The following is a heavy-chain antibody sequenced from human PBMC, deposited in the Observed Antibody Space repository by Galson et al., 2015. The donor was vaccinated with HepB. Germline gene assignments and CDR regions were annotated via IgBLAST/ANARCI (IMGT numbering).Heavy chain of an antibody. CDR2: IIPIFGTA. CDR1: GYTFTSYD. J-gene: IGHJ4*02. V-gene: IGHV1-69*13. D-gene: IGHD6-13*01. CDR3: APGGGIAAAGSLAN. Sequence: SVKVSCKASGYTFTSYDINWVRQATGQGLEWMGGIIPIFGTANYAQKFQGRVTITADESTSTAYMELSSLRSEDTAVYYCAPGGGIAAAGSLANWGQGTLVTVSS.